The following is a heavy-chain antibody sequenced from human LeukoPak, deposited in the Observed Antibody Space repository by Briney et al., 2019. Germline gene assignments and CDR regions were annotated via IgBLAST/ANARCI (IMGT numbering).Heavy chain of an antibody. CDR2: ISGSGGST. Sequence: TGGSLRLSCAASGFTFSSYVMNWVRQAPGKGLEWISTISGSGGSTYYADSVKGRFTNSRDNSKNTLYLQMESLGAEDTGVYYCAKGFWAGHYFFDYWGQGTLVTVSS. J-gene: IGHJ4*02. V-gene: IGHV3-23*01. CDR3: AKGFWAGHYFFDY. CDR1: GFTFSSYV. D-gene: IGHD3/OR15-3a*01.